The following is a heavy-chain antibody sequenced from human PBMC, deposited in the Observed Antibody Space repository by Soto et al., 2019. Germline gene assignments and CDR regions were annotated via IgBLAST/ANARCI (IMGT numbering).Heavy chain of an antibody. CDR2: ISGSGDST. D-gene: IGHD3-10*01. CDR3: ARPIRAGSLYYYGMDV. Sequence: PGGALRLWCAASGVTFSTYAMTWVRQAPGKGLEWLSTISGSGDSTFYADSVKGRFTFSRDNSKNTLYLQMSSLRAEDTAVYYCARPIRAGSLYYYGMDVWGQGAPVTVSS. V-gene: IGHV3-23*01. CDR1: GVTFSTYA. J-gene: IGHJ6*02.